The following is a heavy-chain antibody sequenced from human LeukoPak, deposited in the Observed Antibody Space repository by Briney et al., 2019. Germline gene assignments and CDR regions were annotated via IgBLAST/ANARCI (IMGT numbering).Heavy chain of an antibody. CDR2: IYPGDSDT. J-gene: IGHJ4*02. D-gene: IGHD3-10*01. CDR3: ARHAGSGSYYNAVDY. V-gene: IGHV5-51*01. CDR1: GYSFTSYR. Sequence: GESLKSSCKGSGYSFTSYRTGWVRQMPGKGLEWMGIIYPGDSDTRYSPAFQGQVTISADKTISTAYLQWSSLKASDTAMYYCARHAGSGSYYNAVDYWGQGTLVTVSS.